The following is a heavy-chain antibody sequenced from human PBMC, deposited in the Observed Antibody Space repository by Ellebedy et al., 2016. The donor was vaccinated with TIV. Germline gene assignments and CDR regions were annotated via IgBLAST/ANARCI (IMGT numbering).Heavy chain of an antibody. CDR3: ASNRHLGTLDY. V-gene: IGHV3-21*01. J-gene: IGHJ4*02. CDR1: GFTFSSYS. CDR2: ISSSSSYI. D-gene: IGHD7-27*01. Sequence: GGSLRLXXAASGFTFSSYSMNWVRQAPGKGLEWVSSISSSSSYIYYADSVKGRFTISRDNAKNSLYLQMNSLRAEDTAVYYCASNRHLGTLDYWGQGTLVTVSS.